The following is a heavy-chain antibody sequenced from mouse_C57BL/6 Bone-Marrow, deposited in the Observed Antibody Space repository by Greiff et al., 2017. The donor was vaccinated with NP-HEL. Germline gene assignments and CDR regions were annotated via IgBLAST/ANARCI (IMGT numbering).Heavy chain of an antibody. V-gene: IGHV1-64*01. CDR1: GYTFTSYW. CDR3: AREPITTVVYWYFDV. Sequence: VQLQQSGAELVKPGASVKLSCKASGYTFTSYWMHWVKQRPGQGLEWIGMIHPNSGSTNYNEKFKSKATLTVDKSSSTAYMQLSSLTSEDSAVYYCAREPITTVVYWYFDVWGTGTTVTVSS. CDR2: IHPNSGST. D-gene: IGHD1-1*01. J-gene: IGHJ1*03.